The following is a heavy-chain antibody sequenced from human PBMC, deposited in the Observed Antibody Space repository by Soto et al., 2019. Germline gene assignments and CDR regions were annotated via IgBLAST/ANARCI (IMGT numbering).Heavy chain of an antibody. V-gene: IGHV3-23*01. J-gene: IGHJ4*02. D-gene: IGHD5-12*01. Sequence: GGSLRLSCAASGFTFSSYAMSWVRQAPGKGLDWVSTSSGSGGSTYYADSVKGRFTISRDNSRNTLYLQMNSLRAEDTAVYYCAKNHGYSGYEQTDYWGQGTLVTVSS. CDR3: AKNHGYSGYEQTDY. CDR2: SSGSGGST. CDR1: GFTFSSYA.